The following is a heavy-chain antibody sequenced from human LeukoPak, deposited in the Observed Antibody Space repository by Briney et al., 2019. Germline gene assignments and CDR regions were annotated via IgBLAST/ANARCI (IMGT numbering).Heavy chain of an antibody. V-gene: IGHV1-18*04. CDR2: ISAYNGNT. D-gene: IGHD2-15*01. CDR1: GYTFTGYY. CDR3: ATTRKTSGGGLDY. Sequence: GASVKVSCKASGYTFTGYYMHWVRQAPGQGLEWMGWISAYNGNTNYAQKLQGRVTMTTDTSTSTAYMELRSLRSDDTAVYYCATTRKTSGGGLDYWGQGTLVTVSS. J-gene: IGHJ4*02.